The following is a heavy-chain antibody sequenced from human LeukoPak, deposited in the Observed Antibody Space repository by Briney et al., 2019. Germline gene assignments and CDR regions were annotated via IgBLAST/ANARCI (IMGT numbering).Heavy chain of an antibody. CDR2: ISYDGSNK. V-gene: IGHV3-30*04. D-gene: IGHD3-10*01. Sequence: PGGSLRLSCAASGFTFSSYAMHWVRQAPGKGLEWVAVISYDGSNKYYADSVKSRFTISRDNSKNTLYLQMNSLRAEDTAVYYCAKLSITMVRGVIGPFDYWGQGTLVTVSS. CDR1: GFTFSSYA. CDR3: AKLSITMVRGVIGPFDY. J-gene: IGHJ4*02.